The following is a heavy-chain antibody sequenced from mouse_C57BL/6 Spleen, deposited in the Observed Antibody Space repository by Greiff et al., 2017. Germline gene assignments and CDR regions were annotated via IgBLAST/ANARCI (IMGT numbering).Heavy chain of an antibody. CDR2: IYPSDSET. CDR1: GYTFTSYW. J-gene: IGHJ3*01. V-gene: IGHV1-61*01. Sequence: QVQLQQPGAELVRPGSSVKLSCKASGYTFTSYWMDWVKQRPGQGLEWIGNIYPSDSETHYNQKFKDKATLTVDKSSSTAYMQLSSLTSEDSAVYYCARGDNYPWFAYWGQGTLVTVSA. D-gene: IGHD1-3*01. CDR3: ARGDNYPWFAY.